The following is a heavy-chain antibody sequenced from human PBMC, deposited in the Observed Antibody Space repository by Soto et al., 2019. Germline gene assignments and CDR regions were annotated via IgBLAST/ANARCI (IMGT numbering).Heavy chain of an antibody. CDR3: ATGDHLDY. V-gene: IGHV3-7*03. Sequence: EVQLVESGGGLVQPGGSLRLSCEASRYTLSFDWMTWVRQAPGKGPEWVANIKQGVGERYYMDSVKGRFTISRDNVKNSVFLQMNRLRAEDTAVYYCATGDHLDYWGQGTVVTVSS. J-gene: IGHJ4*02. D-gene: IGHD3-10*01. CDR2: IKQGVGER. CDR1: RYTLSFDW.